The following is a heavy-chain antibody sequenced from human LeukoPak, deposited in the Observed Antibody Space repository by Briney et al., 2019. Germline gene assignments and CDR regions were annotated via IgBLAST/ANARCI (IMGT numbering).Heavy chain of an antibody. V-gene: IGHV3-30*02. Sequence: GGSLRLSCAASGFTFRTYAMHWVRQAPGKGLEWVSFIRSDGNDKFYVDSVKGRFTISRDNSKDTLYLQMNSLRTEDTAVYYCAKDTPGFGGDDFVHWGQGTLVTVSS. CDR3: AKDTPGFGGDDFVH. J-gene: IGHJ4*02. D-gene: IGHD3-10*01. CDR1: GFTFRTYA. CDR2: IRSDGNDK.